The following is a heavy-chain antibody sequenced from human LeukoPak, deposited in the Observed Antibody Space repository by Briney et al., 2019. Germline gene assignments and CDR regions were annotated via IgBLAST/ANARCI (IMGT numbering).Heavy chain of an antibody. CDR3: AKDGVDTAMVT. V-gene: IGHV3-43*02. CDR2: ISGDGGST. D-gene: IGHD5-18*01. J-gene: IGHJ5*02. CDR1: GFTFDDYA. Sequence: GSLRLSCAASGFTFDDYAMHWVRQAPGKGLEGVSLISGDGGSTYYADSVKGRFTISRDNSKNSLYLQMNSLRTDDTALYYCAKDGVDTAMVTWGQGTLVTVSS.